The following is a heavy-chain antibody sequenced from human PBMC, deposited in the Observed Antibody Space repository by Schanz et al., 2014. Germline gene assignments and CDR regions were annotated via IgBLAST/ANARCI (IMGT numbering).Heavy chain of an antibody. CDR1: GYTFTDYG. CDR2: ISPYNGNT. V-gene: IGHV1-18*01. Sequence: QVQLVQSGGEMKKPGASVKVSCKASGYTFTDYGLSWVRQAPGQGLEWLGWISPYNGNTNYAPKVRDRVIFTTDTSANTAYMELRSLRSDDTAHYYCVRVPSRDVSFDLWGRGTLVTVSS. CDR3: VRVPSRDVSFDL. J-gene: IGHJ2*01. D-gene: IGHD3-16*01.